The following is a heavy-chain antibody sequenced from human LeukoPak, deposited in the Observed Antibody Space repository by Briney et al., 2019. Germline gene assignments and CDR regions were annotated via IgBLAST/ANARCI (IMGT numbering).Heavy chain of an antibody. CDR2: IYYSGST. V-gene: IGHV4-39*07. J-gene: IGHJ4*02. CDR1: GGSISSSRYY. D-gene: IGHD2/OR15-2a*01. Sequence: SETLSLTCTVSGGSISSSRYYWAWIRQPPGKGLEWIGIIYYSGSTNYNPSLKSRVTISVDTSKNQFSLKLSSVTAADTAVYYCARDRGPGHRKIVDYWGQGTLVTVSS. CDR3: ARDRGPGHRKIVDY.